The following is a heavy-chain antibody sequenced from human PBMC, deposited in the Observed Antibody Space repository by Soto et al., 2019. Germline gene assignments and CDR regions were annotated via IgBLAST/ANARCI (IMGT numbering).Heavy chain of an antibody. CDR3: ARWSAIVGGAEALDV. V-gene: IGHV1-18*01. CDR1: GYTFINYG. Sequence: QVQLVQSGAEVKKPGASVRVSCKTSGYTFINYGITWVRQAPGQGLEWTGWLSAYNGDTSSSEKLQHRFTMTTDTSTNTVYMDLRSLTSDDTAVYYCARWSAIVGGAEALDVWGQGMMVIVSS. D-gene: IGHD1-26*01. J-gene: IGHJ3*01. CDR2: LSAYNGDT.